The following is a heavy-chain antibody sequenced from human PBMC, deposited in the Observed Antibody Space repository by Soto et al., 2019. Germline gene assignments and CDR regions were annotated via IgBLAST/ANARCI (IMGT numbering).Heavy chain of an antibody. CDR1: GFSLSTSGVG. D-gene: IGHD6-6*01. Sequence: QITLKESGPTLVKPTQTLTLTCTFSGFSLSTSGVGVGWIRQPPGKALEWLALIYWDDDKRYSSSLNSRLTLTKDTSKTQVVLTMTNMDPVDTATYYCAHSRPPRLLDYWGQGTLVTVSS. CDR2: IYWDDDK. CDR3: AHSRPPRLLDY. J-gene: IGHJ4*02. V-gene: IGHV2-5*02.